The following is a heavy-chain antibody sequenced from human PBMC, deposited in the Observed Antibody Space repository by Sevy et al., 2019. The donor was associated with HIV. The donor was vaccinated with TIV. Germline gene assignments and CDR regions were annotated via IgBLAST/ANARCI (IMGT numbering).Heavy chain of an antibody. CDR1: GFTFSSYA. J-gene: IGHJ3*02. Sequence: GGSLRLSFAASGFTFSSYAMSWVRQAPGKGLEWVSAISGSGGSTYYAASVKGRFTISRDNSKNTLYLQMNSLRAEDTAVYYCAKDRTSGGSCDAFDIWGQGTMVTVSS. D-gene: IGHD2-15*01. CDR3: AKDRTSGGSCDAFDI. V-gene: IGHV3-23*01. CDR2: ISGSGGST.